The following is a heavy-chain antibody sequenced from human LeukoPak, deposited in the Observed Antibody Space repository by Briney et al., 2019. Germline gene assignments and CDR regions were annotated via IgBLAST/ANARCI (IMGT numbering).Heavy chain of an antibody. D-gene: IGHD4-17*01. V-gene: IGHV3-23*01. J-gene: IGHJ1*01. Sequence: PGGSLRLFCAASGFTFSSYAMSWVRQAPGKGLEWVSAISGSGGSTYYADSVKGRFTISRDNSKNTLYLQMNSLRAEDTAVYYCAKSSTVTTHFQHWGQGTLVTVSS. CDR3: AKSSTVTTHFQH. CDR2: ISGSGGST. CDR1: GFTFSSYA.